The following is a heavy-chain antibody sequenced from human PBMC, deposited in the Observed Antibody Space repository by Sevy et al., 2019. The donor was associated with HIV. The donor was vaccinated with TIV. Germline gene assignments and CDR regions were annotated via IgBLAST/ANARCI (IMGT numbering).Heavy chain of an antibody. CDR2: IYSGGST. D-gene: IGHD3-10*01. J-gene: IGHJ4*02. V-gene: IGHV3-53*01. Sequence: GGSLRLSCAASGFTVSSNYMSWVRQAPGKGLEWGSVIYSGGSTYYADSVKGRFTISRDNSKNTLYLQMNSLRAEDTAVYYCARVNSGSYYWGMYFDYWGQGTLVTVSS. CDR1: GFTVSSNY. CDR3: ARVNSGSYYWGMYFDY.